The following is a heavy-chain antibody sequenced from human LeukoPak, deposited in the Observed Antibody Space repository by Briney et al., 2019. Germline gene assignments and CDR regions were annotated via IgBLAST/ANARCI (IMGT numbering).Heavy chain of an antibody. CDR2: IYYSGTT. CDR3: ASFYGSGSHNPYYYHMDV. D-gene: IGHD3-10*01. CDR1: GGSISNSFYY. V-gene: IGHV4-39*01. Sequence: PSETLSLTCTVSGGSISNSFYYWGWVRQPPGKGLEWVGHIYYSGTTYYNPSLKSRVTIYVDTSKSQFSLKLTSVTATDTAVYYCASFYGSGSHNPYYYHMDVWGKGPTVTVSS. J-gene: IGHJ6*03.